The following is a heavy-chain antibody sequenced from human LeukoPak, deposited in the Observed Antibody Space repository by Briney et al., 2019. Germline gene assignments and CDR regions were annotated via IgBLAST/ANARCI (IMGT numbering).Heavy chain of an antibody. Sequence: GASVKVSCKASGYTFTHFDISWVRQAPGQGLEWMGRISPYNGDTYYAQNLRGRVTVTTDTSTRTAYMELKSLTSDDTAVYYCARKRGGCYPDWGQGTLVTVSS. V-gene: IGHV1-18*01. CDR3: ARKRGGCYPD. CDR2: ISPYNGDT. CDR1: GYTFTHFD. D-gene: IGHD2-15*01. J-gene: IGHJ4*02.